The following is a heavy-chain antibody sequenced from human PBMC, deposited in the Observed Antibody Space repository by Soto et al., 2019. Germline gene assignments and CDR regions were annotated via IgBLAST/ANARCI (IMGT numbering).Heavy chain of an antibody. V-gene: IGHV3-11*06. J-gene: IGHJ6*02. CDR3: ARDSSLITIFGGVIEYGMDG. CDR1: GFTFSDYY. D-gene: IGHD3-3*01. CDR2: ISSSSSYT. Sequence: GGSLRLSCAASGFTFSDYYMSWIRQAPGKGLEWVSYISSSSSYTNYADSVKGRFTISRDNAKNSLYLQMNSLRAEDTAVYYCARDSSLITIFGGVIEYGMDGWGQGTTVTVSS.